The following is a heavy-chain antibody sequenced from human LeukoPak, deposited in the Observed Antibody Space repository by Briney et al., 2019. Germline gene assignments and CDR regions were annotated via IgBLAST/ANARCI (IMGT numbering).Heavy chain of an antibody. CDR3: ARAEKKNPKHYFDY. CDR2: IYYSGST. CDR1: GGSISNYY. V-gene: IGHV4-59*01. Sequence: PSETLSLTCTVSGGSISNYYWSWIRQPPGKGLEWIGYIYYSGSTNYNPSLKSRVTISVDTSKNQFSLKLSSVTAADTAVYYCARAEKKNPKHYFDYWGQGTLVTVSS. J-gene: IGHJ4*02. D-gene: IGHD5-24*01.